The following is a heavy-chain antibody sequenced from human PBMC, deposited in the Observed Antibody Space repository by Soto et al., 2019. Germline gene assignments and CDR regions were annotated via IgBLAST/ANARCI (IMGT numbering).Heavy chain of an antibody. CDR2: VYYTGRT. J-gene: IGHJ3*02. CDR3: ARRAGGGNCYSDIWALDS. D-gene: IGHD2-15*01. V-gene: IGHV4-39*01. CDR1: GGSITSNTNY. Sequence: SETLSLTCSVSGGSITSNTNYWVWIRQPPGKGLEWIGSVYYTGRTLYNPSLKSRVTISVDTSSSQFSLRLTSVTAADTALYFCARRAGGGNCYSDIWALDSWGQGTKVTVSS.